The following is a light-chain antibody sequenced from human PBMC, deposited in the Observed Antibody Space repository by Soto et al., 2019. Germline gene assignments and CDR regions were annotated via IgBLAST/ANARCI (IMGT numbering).Light chain of an antibody. J-gene: IGKJ1*01. CDR2: AAS. Sequence: DIQMTQSPSSLSASVGDRVTITCRASQSISNYLNWYQQKPGKAPKLLIYAASSLQSGVPSRFSGSGSGTDFTLTISSLQPEDFATYYCQQSYSSPQTFGQGTKVEI. V-gene: IGKV1-39*01. CDR1: QSISNY. CDR3: QQSYSSPQT.